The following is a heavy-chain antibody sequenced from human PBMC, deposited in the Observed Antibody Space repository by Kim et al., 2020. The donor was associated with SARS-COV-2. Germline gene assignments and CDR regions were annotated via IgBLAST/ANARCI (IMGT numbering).Heavy chain of an antibody. CDR1: GFTFSDYY. J-gene: IGHJ4*02. Sequence: GGSLRLSCAASGFTFSDYYMSWIRQAPGKGLEWVSYISSSGSTIYYADSVKGRFTISRDNAKNSLYLQMNSLRAEDTAVYYCAREIVVVPAAPYYFDYWGQGTLVTVSS. D-gene: IGHD2-2*01. V-gene: IGHV3-11*01. CDR3: AREIVVVPAAPYYFDY. CDR2: ISSSGSTI.